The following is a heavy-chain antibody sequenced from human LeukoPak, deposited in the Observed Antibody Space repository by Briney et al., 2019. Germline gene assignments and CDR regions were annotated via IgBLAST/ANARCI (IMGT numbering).Heavy chain of an antibody. CDR1: GGSLSSYY. V-gene: IGHV4-59*01. CDR3: ARASGYSYGYGNWFDP. J-gene: IGHJ5*02. CDR2: IYYSGST. Sequence: SETLSLTCTVSGGSLSSYYWSWIRQPPGKGLEWIGYIYYSGSTNYNPSLKSRVTISVDTSKNQFSLKLSSVTAADTAVYYCARASGYSYGYGNWFDPWGQGTLVTVSS. D-gene: IGHD5-18*01.